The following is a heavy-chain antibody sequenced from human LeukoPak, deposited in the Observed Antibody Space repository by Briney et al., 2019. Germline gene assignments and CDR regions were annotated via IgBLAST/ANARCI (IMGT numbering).Heavy chain of an antibody. CDR1: GGSISTYY. J-gene: IGHJ5*02. D-gene: IGHD3-3*01. Sequence: PSETLSLTCGVSGGSISTYYWSWIRQPPGKGLEWIGYIYYSGSTNYNPSLKSRVTVSVDTSKNQFSLKLSSVTAADTAVYYCARQARVYDSWSGYRINNWFDPWGQGTLVTVSS. CDR2: IYYSGST. V-gene: IGHV4-59*01. CDR3: ARQARVYDSWSGYRINNWFDP.